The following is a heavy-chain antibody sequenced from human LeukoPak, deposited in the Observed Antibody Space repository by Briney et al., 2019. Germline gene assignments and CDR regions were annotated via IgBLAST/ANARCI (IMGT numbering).Heavy chain of an antibody. CDR2: IRGSGDIT. Sequence: GGSLRLSCAASGFTFSSYAMSWVRQAPGKGLEWVSGIRGSGDITYYADAVKGRFTISRDNFKNTLYLQMNSLRAEDTAVYYCAKTRIVCTSVSCPGGGFDYWGHGTLVTVSS. J-gene: IGHJ4*01. V-gene: IGHV3-23*01. CDR1: GFTFSSYA. CDR3: AKTRIVCTSVSCPGGGFDY. D-gene: IGHD2-2*01.